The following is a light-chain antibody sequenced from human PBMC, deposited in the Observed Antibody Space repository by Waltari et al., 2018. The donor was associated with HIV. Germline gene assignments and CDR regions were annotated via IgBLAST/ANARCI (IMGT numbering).Light chain of an antibody. CDR3: QQESNWSWT. CDR2: DAS. Sequence: EIVMTQSPATLSLSPGERATLSCRASQSVSSRLAWYQQKPGQAPRLLIYDASSRVTGIPDRFRGSGSGTDFTLTISSLEPEDVGVYFCQQESNWSWTFGQGTKVEIK. V-gene: IGKV3-15*01. CDR1: QSVSSR. J-gene: IGKJ1*01.